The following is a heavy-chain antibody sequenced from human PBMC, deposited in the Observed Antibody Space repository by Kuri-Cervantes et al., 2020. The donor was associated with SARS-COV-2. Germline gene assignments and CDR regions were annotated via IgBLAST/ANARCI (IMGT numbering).Heavy chain of an antibody. V-gene: IGHV4-34*01. CDR3: ARGKADIVVVPAAIGGYYYYYYGMDV. D-gene: IGHD2-2*02. J-gene: IGHJ6*02. CDR1: GGSFSGYY. CDR2: NSHSGST. Sequence: SETLSLTCAVYGGSFSGYYWSWIRQPPGKGLEWIRENSHSGSTNYNPSLKSRATISVDTSKNQFSLKLSSVTAADTAVYYCARGKADIVVVPAAIGGYYYYYYGMDVWGQGTTVTVSS.